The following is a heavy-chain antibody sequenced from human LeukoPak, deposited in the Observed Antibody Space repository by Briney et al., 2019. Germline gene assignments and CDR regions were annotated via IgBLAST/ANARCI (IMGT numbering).Heavy chain of an antibody. CDR3: ARAPPPVTYYYYYGMDV. V-gene: IGHV1-8*02. CDR2: INPNSGNT. J-gene: IGHJ6*02. CDR1: GYTFTSYG. Sequence: GASVKVSCRASGYTFTSYGISWVRQAPGQGLEWMGWINPNSGNTGYAQKFQGRVTMTRNTSISTAYMELSSLRSEDTAVYYCARAPPPVTYYYYYGMDVWGQGTTVTVSS. D-gene: IGHD2-21*02.